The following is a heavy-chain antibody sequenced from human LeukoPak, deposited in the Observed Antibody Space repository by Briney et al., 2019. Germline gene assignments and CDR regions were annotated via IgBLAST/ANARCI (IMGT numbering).Heavy chain of an antibody. CDR3: AKVMKGSERLTMVRGVIIKTAGLYYMDV. J-gene: IGHJ6*03. V-gene: IGHV3-23*01. CDR1: GFTLSSYA. Sequence: GGSLRLSCAASGFTLSSYAMSWVRQAPGKGLEWVSSISASGGSTNYAVSVKGRFTISRDNSKNTVYLQMNSLRAEDTAVYYCAKVMKGSERLTMVRGVIIKTAGLYYMDVWGKGTTVTVSS. D-gene: IGHD3-10*01. CDR2: ISASGGST.